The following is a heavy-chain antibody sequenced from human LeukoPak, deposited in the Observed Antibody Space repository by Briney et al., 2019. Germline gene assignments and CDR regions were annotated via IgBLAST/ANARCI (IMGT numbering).Heavy chain of an antibody. V-gene: IGHV3-20*04. CDR1: GFTFDGYD. CDR2: INWSGGST. J-gene: IGHJ4*02. CDR3: ARDNLYDSFGYDSHS. Sequence: PGRALRLSCAASGFTFDGYDMNWVRQAPGKGLEWVAGINWSGGSTGYADSVQGRFTISRDNAKHSLYLHMNSLRAEDTALYYCARDNLYDSFGYDSHSWGQGTLVTVSS. D-gene: IGHD3-22*01.